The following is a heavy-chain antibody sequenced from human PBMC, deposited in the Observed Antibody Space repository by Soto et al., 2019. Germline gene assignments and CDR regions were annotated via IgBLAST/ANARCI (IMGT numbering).Heavy chain of an antibody. CDR2: IYYSGST. CDR3: ARQGSGSYGENNWFDP. J-gene: IGHJ5*02. D-gene: IGHD3-10*01. Sequence: PSETLSLTCTVSGGSISSSSYYWGWIRQPPGKGLEWIGSIYYSGSTYYNPSLKSRVTISVDTSKNQFSLKLGSVTAADTAVYYCARQGSGSYGENNWFDPWGQGTLVTVSS. V-gene: IGHV4-39*01. CDR1: GGSISSSSYY.